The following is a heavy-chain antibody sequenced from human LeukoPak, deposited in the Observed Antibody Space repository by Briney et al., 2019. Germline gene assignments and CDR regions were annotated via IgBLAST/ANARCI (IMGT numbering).Heavy chain of an antibody. CDR3: ARGAGWNFFEY. D-gene: IGHD6-19*01. CDR2: FYVGGPT. CDR1: GGSFSGYY. J-gene: IGHJ4*01. Sequence: ETLSLTCAVYGGSFSGYYWSWIRQPPGKGLEWVSVFYVGGPTYYADSVQGRFTISRDNSKNTVHLQMNSLRAEDTAVYYCARGAGWNFFEYWGHGTLVTVSS. V-gene: IGHV3-66*02.